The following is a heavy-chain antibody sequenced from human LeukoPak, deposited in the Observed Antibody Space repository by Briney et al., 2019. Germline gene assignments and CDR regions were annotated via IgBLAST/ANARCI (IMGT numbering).Heavy chain of an antibody. D-gene: IGHD2-2*01. J-gene: IGHJ4*02. V-gene: IGHV3-48*03. CDR1: GFTFSSYA. Sequence: PGGSLRLSCAASGFTFSSYAMSWVRQAPGKGLEWLSYISSSAGPIYYADSVRGRFTISRDNAKNSLYLQMSSLRAEDTAVYYCARGDTGVVPDYWGQGTLVTVSS. CDR3: ARGDTGVVPDY. CDR2: ISSSAGPI.